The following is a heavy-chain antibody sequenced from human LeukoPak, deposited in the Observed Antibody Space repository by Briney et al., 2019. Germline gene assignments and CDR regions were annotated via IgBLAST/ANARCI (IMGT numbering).Heavy chain of an antibody. Sequence: GGSLRLSCAAAGFTFSSYWMHWVRQAPGKGLMWVSRINSDGSRTTYADSVRGRFTISRDNAKSTLYLQMNSLRAEDTAVYYCARVRDDYTYFDCWGQGTLVTVSS. V-gene: IGHV3-74*01. D-gene: IGHD4-11*01. J-gene: IGHJ4*02. CDR1: GFTFSSYW. CDR3: ARVRDDYTYFDC. CDR2: INSDGSRT.